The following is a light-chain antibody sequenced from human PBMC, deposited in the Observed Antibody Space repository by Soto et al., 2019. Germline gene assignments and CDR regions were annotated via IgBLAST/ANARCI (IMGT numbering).Light chain of an antibody. J-gene: IGLJ1*01. Sequence: QSVLTQPASVCGSPGQSITISCTGTSSDVGGYNYVSWYQQHPGKAPKLMIYDVSNRPSGVSNRFSGSKSGNTASLTISGLQAEDEADYYCSSYISSSKNAFGTGTKLTVL. CDR2: DVS. CDR1: SSDVGGYNY. CDR3: SSYISSSKNA. V-gene: IGLV2-14*01.